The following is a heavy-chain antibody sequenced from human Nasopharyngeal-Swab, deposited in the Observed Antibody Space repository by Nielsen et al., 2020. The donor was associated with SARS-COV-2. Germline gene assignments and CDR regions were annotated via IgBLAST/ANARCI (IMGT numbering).Heavy chain of an antibody. Sequence: SETLSLTCGVYGGPFNDHYWTWIRQPPGKGLEWIGEINHTGSTNYDPSLKSRVTISVDTSQRQFSLRLTSVTASYTSLYYCAICGVAYNDNTEGLDYWGRGALVTVSS. CDR3: AICGVAYNDNTEGLDY. J-gene: IGHJ4*02. D-gene: IGHD3-22*01. V-gene: IGHV4-34*01. CDR2: INHTGST. CDR1: GGPFNDHY.